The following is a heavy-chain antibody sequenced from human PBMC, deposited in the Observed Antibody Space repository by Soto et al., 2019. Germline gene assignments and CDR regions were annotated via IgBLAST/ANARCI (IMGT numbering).Heavy chain of an antibody. Sequence: ASVKVSCKASGYTFTGYYMHWVRQAPGQGLEWMGWINPNSGGTNYAQKFQGWVTMTRDTSISTAYMELSRLRSDDTAVYYCARKGMDTAMVTAFDIWGQGTMVTVSS. CDR3: ARKGMDTAMVTAFDI. J-gene: IGHJ3*02. CDR1: GYTFTGYY. D-gene: IGHD5-18*01. V-gene: IGHV1-2*04. CDR2: INPNSGGT.